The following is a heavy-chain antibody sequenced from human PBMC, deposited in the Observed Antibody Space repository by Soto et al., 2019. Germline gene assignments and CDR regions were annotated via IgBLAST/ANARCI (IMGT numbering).Heavy chain of an antibody. CDR1: GFTHSNYG. D-gene: IGHD3-10*01. J-gene: IGHJ4*02. Sequence: RSPRPPCPAPGFTHSNYGMHRARQAPRKGLVWVAVVFDDGVREYYADSVRGRFTISRDNSESVVLLRLDSLRPDGRALYFCARGYCFGWGTSYTLYYWGQGTQVTVSS. V-gene: IGHV3-30*03. CDR2: VFDDGVRE. CDR3: ARGYCFGWGTSYTLYY.